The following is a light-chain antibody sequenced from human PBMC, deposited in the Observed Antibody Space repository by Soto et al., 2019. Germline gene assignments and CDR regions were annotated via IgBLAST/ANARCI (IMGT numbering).Light chain of an antibody. Sequence: IKLTQAPSSLSASVGDRVTITCRASQGISSYLAWYQQKPGKAPKLLIYAASTLQSGVPSRFSGSGSGTDFTFTISSLQPEDIATYYCQQYDNLLTFGQGTLLEVK. CDR3: QQYDNLLT. V-gene: IGKV1-9*01. CDR1: QGISSY. J-gene: IGKJ5*01. CDR2: AAS.